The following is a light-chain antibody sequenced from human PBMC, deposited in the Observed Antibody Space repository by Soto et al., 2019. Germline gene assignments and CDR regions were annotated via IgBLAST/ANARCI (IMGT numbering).Light chain of an antibody. J-gene: IGKJ1*01. CDR2: GAS. V-gene: IGKV3-20*01. Sequence: EIGLTQSPGTLSLSPGERATRTCRASQSVSSSDLAWYQQKPGQAPRLLIYGASSRATGIPDRFSGSGSGTDFTLTISRLEPEDFAVYYCQQYGSSRTFGQGTKVEIK. CDR3: QQYGSSRT. CDR1: QSVSSSD.